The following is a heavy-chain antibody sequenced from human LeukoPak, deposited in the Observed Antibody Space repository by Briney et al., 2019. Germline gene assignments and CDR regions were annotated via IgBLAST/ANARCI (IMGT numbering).Heavy chain of an antibody. V-gene: IGHV4-39*01. CDR3: ARHSAAHNWFDP. CDR2: IYFSGST. CDR1: GGSISSSSSYY. D-gene: IGHD2-15*01. Sequence: PSETLSLTCTVSGGSISSSSSYYWGWIRQPPGKGLEWMGSIYFSGSTHYNPSHKGRVTISVDTSKDQFSLKLTSVTVADTAVYYCARHSAAHNWFDPWGQGTLVTVSS. J-gene: IGHJ5*02.